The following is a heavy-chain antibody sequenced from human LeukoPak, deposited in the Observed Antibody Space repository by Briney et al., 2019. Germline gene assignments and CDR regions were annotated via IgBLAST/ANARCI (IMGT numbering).Heavy chain of an antibody. D-gene: IGHD1-26*01. Sequence: GASLQISCKGSGSIFTSYWIGWVRQLPGKGLEWMGIIYPGDSDTRYSPSFQGQVTISADKSISSAYLQWSSLKASDTAMYYCARRFPYSGSYSDYFDYWGQGTLVTVSS. CDR2: IYPGDSDT. CDR3: ARRFPYSGSYSDYFDY. V-gene: IGHV5-51*01. CDR1: GSIFTSYW. J-gene: IGHJ4*02.